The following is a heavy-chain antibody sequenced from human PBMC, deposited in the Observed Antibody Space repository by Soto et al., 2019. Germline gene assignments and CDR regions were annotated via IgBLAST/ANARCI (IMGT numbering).Heavy chain of an antibody. CDR3: AREETAWPLAYGLDV. Sequence: KPVGSLRLSCAASGFTFSSYSIHWVRQAPGRGLEWVSAITRNSDIYYADSVKGRFTISRDNAKNSVSLQMDSLRAEDTAVYYCAREETAWPLAYGLDVWGQGTTVTVS. V-gene: IGHV3-21*01. J-gene: IGHJ6*02. CDR2: ITRNSDI. CDR1: GFTFSSYS. D-gene: IGHD2-21*02.